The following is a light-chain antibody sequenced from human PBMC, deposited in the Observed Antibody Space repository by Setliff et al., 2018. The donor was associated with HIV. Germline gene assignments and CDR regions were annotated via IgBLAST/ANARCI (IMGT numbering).Light chain of an antibody. CDR3: VSWDDSLNGIYV. Sequence: QSALTQPPSASGAPGQRVTISCSGSSSNIGSNFVYWYQQLPGTAPKVVIYRDDQRPSGVPARFSGSKSGTSASLAISGLRAEDEGDYYCVSWDDSLNGIYVFGSGTKVTVL. CDR1: SSNIGSNF. J-gene: IGLJ1*01. CDR2: RDD. V-gene: IGLV1-47*01.